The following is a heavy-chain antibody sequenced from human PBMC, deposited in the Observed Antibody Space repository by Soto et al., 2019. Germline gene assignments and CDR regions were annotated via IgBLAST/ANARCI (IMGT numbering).Heavy chain of an antibody. CDR1: GGSLSGFS. D-gene: IGHD3-3*01. CDR2: ITHSRST. J-gene: IGHJ6*02. CDR3: ARGDYNFWSGYSGDYYSGMDV. Sequence: SETLSLTCAVYGGSLSGFSWSWIRQPPGKGLEWIGEITHSRSTNYSPSLKSRVTISVDTSKNQFSLKLNSVSAADTAVYYCARGDYNFWSGYSGDYYSGMDVWGQGTTVTVSS. V-gene: IGHV4-34*01.